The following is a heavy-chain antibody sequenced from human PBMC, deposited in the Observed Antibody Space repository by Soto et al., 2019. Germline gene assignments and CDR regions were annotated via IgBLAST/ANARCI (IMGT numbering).Heavy chain of an antibody. D-gene: IGHD3-16*01. CDR2: INPSGGST. J-gene: IGHJ6*03. V-gene: IGHV1-46*03. CDR3: ARDPRWGGYYHYYMYF. CDR1: GYTFTSYY. Sequence: ASVKVSCKASGYTFTSYYMHWVRQAPGQGLEWMGIINPSGGSTSYAQKFQGRVTMTRDTSTSTVYMELSSLRSEDTAVYYCARDPRWGGYYHYYMYFWGQGTTVTVSS.